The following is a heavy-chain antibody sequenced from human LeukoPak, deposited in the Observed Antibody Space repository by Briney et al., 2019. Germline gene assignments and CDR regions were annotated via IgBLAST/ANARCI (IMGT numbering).Heavy chain of an antibody. D-gene: IGHD3-22*01. CDR3: VRSGELYYYDSSGIPYHFDY. Sequence: GGSLRLSCAASGFTFSSYWMHWVRQAPGKGLVWVSRINLDGSSTNYADSMKGRFTISRDNAKNSLYLQMDSLRAEDTAVYNCVRSGELYYYDSSGIPYHFDYWGQGTLVTVSS. J-gene: IGHJ4*02. CDR2: INLDGSST. V-gene: IGHV3-74*01. CDR1: GFTFSSYW.